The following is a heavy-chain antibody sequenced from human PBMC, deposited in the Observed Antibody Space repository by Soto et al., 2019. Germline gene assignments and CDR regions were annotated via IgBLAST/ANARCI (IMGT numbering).Heavy chain of an antibody. D-gene: IGHD1-26*01. V-gene: IGHV3-74*01. J-gene: IGHJ3*02. Sequence: PGGSLRLSCAASGLTFSSYWMHWVRQAPGKGLVWVSRISTDGSVTTYADSVKGRFTISRDNSKNTLSLQMNSLRAEDTAVYYCAKDKIVGRTADNFDIWGQGTMVTVSS. CDR1: GLTFSSYW. CDR2: ISTDGSVT. CDR3: AKDKIVGRTADNFDI.